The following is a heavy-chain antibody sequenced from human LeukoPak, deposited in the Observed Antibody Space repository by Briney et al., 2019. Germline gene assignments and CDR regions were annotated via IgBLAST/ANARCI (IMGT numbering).Heavy chain of an antibody. CDR3: ARRRGSSFDY. J-gene: IGHJ4*02. D-gene: IGHD5-12*01. CDR2: IYYSGST. CDR1: GGSISSYY. V-gene: IGHV4-59*08. Sequence: SETLSLTCTVSGGSISSYYWSWIRQPPGKGLGWIGYIYYSGSTNYNPSLKSRVTISVDTSKNQFSLKLSSVTAADTAVYYCARRRGSSFDYWGQGTLVTVSS.